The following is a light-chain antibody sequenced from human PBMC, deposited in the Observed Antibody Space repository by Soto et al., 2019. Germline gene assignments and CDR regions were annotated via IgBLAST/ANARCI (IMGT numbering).Light chain of an antibody. CDR2: AAS. Sequence: DIQMTQSPSSLSASVGDRVTINCRASQTISIYLNWYQHRPGKGPKLLIYAASTLQSGVSSRFSGSGSGTDFTLTISSLQPEDVATYYCQQSNSIPPWTFGQGTKVELK. J-gene: IGKJ1*01. CDR1: QTISIY. V-gene: IGKV1-39*01. CDR3: QQSNSIPPWT.